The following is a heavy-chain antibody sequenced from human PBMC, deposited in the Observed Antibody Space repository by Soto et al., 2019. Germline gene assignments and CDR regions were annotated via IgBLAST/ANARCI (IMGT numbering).Heavy chain of an antibody. CDR2: FDPEDGET. J-gene: IGHJ6*02. D-gene: IGHD4-17*01. CDR1: GYTLTELS. CDR3: ATQAYGDYYYYYGMDV. V-gene: IGHV1-24*01. Sequence: SVKVSCKVSGYTLTELSMHWVRQAPGKGLEWMGGFDPEDGETIYAQKFQGRVTMTEDTSTDTAYMELSSLRSEDTAVYYCATQAYGDYYYYYGMDVWGQGTTVTVSS.